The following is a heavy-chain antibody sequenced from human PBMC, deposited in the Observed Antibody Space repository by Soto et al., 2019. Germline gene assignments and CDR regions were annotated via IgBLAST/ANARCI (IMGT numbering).Heavy chain of an antibody. Sequence: GGSLRLSCEASGFIFSSFGMHWVRQALGKGLEWVTLIFYDGNNKYYADSVKGRFSISRDNSKNTLYLQMNSLRAEDTGVYYCATVGGDHGMGVWGQGTTVTVSS. V-gene: IGHV3-33*03. J-gene: IGHJ6*02. CDR2: IFYDGNNK. CDR3: ATVGGDHGMGV. CDR1: GFIFSSFG.